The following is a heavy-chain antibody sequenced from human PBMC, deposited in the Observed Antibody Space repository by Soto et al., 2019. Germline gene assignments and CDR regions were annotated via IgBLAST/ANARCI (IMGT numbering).Heavy chain of an antibody. Sequence: QVQLVESGGGVVQPGRSLRLSCAASGFTFSSFGMHWVRQVPGKGLEWVALISYDGSKKYYADSVKGRFTISRGKSKNTLYLQMNSLRVEDTAVYYCAKDRGWSSADLDYWGQGTLVTVSS. CDR2: ISYDGSKK. D-gene: IGHD6-19*01. J-gene: IGHJ4*02. V-gene: IGHV3-30*18. CDR3: AKDRGWSSADLDY. CDR1: GFTFSSFG.